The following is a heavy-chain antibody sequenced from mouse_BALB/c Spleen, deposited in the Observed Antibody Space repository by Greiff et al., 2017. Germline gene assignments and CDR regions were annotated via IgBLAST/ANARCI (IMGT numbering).Heavy chain of an antibody. CDR3: TRDSSYGYDYFDY. CDR1: GFTFSSYT. V-gene: IGHV5-6-4*01. J-gene: IGHJ2*01. Sequence: EVKLVESGGGLVKPGGSLKLSCAASGFTFSSYTMSWVRQTPEKRLEWVATISSGGSYTYYPDSVKGRFTISRDNAKNTLYLQMSSLKSEDTAMYYCTRDSSYGYDYFDYWGQGTTLTVSS. D-gene: IGHD2-9*01. CDR2: ISSGGSYT.